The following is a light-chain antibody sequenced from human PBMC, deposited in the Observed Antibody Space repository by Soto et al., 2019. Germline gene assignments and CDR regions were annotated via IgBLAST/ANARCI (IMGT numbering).Light chain of an antibody. Sequence: QSALTQPRSVSGSPGQSVTISCTGTSSYVGGYNYVSWYQQHTGKAPKLLIYDVSNRPSGVPDRFSGSNSGNTASLNISGLQAEDEADYYCCSYAGSKTWVFGGGPKLTVL. CDR3: CSYAGSKTWV. V-gene: IGLV2-11*01. CDR1: SSYVGGYNY. CDR2: DVS. J-gene: IGLJ3*02.